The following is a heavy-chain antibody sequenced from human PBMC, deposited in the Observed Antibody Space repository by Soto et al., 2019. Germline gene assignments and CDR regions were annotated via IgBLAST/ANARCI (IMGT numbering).Heavy chain of an antibody. D-gene: IGHD6-19*01. CDR1: GFTVSSNY. Sequence: EVQLVESGGGLVQPGGSLRLSCAASGFTVSSNYMSWVRQAPGKGLEWVSVIYSGGSTYYADSVKGRFTISRDTSKNTLYLQMNSLIAEDTAVYYCARAEQWLVGYWGKGTLVTVSS. CDR2: IYSGGST. J-gene: IGHJ4*02. V-gene: IGHV3-66*01. CDR3: ARAEQWLVGY.